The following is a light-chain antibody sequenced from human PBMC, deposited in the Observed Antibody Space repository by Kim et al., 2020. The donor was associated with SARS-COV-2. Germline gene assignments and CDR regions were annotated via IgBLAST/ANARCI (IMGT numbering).Light chain of an antibody. CDR3: KQYGSSPLT. CDR2: AAS. CDR1: QSVSSSY. J-gene: IGKJ4*01. V-gene: IGKV3-20*01. Sequence: EIVLTQSPGTLSLSPGERVTLSCRASQSVSSSYLAWYQQKPGQTPRLLIYAASSRATGIPDRFSGSGSGTDFTLNISGLEPEDFAVYYCKQYGSSPLTFGGGTKVEIK.